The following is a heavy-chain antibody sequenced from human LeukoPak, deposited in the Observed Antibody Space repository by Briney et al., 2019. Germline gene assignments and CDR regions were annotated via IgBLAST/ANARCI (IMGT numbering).Heavy chain of an antibody. CDR2: IYHSGST. V-gene: IGHV4-30-2*01. CDR3: ARAGNWFDP. Sequence: SETLSLTCAVSGGSISSGGYPWSWIRQPPGKGLEWIGYIYHSGSTYYNPSLKSRVTISIDRSKNQFSLKLRYVTVADTAVYYCARAGNWFDPWGQGTLVTVSS. J-gene: IGHJ5*02. CDR1: GGSISSGGYP.